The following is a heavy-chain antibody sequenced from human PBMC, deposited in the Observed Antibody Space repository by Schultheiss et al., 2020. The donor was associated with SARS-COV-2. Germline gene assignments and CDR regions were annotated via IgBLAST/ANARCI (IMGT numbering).Heavy chain of an antibody. D-gene: IGHD1-14*01. CDR2: IKQDGSEK. CDR3: ARDTGSLY. J-gene: IGHJ4*02. V-gene: IGHV3-7*01. Sequence: GGSLRLSCDASGFTFSSYWMSWVRQAPGKGLEWVANIKQDGSEKYYVDSVKGRFTISRDNAKNSLYLQMNSLRAEDTAVYYCARDTGSLYWGQGTLVTVSS. CDR1: GFTFSSYW.